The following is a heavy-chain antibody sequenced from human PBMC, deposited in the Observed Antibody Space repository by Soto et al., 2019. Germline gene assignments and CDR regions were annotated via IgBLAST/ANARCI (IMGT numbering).Heavy chain of an antibody. CDR1: GFTFSSYS. CDR2: ISSSSSYI. CDR3: ARRSGQLVAFDY. V-gene: IGHV3-21*01. J-gene: IGHJ4*02. D-gene: IGHD6-13*01. Sequence: EVQLVESGGGLVKHGGSLRLSCAASGFTFSSYSMNWVRQAPGKGLEWVSSISSSSSYIYYADSVKGRFTISRDNAKNSLYLQMNSLRAEDTAVYYWARRSGQLVAFDYWGQGTLVTVSS.